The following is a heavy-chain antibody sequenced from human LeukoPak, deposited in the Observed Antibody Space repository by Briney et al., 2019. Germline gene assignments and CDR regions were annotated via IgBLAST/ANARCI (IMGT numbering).Heavy chain of an antibody. V-gene: IGHV1-8*03. CDR1: GYTFTSYD. Sequence: ASVKVSCKASGYTFTSYDINWVRQATGQGLEWMGWMNPNSGNTGYAQKFQGRVTITRNTSISTAYMELSRLRSDDTAVYYCARGVTVPTTIDYWGQGTLVTVSS. D-gene: IGHD4-17*01. CDR2: MNPNSGNT. CDR3: ARGVTVPTTIDY. J-gene: IGHJ4*02.